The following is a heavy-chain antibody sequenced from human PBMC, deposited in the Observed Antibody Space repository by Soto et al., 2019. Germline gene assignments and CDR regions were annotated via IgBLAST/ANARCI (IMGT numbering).Heavy chain of an antibody. CDR1: GFTFSSYD. CDR3: ARARGIYGDYDPGAFDI. Sequence: EVQLVESEGGLVQPGGSLRLSCAASGFTFSSYDMHWVRQATGKGLEWVSAIGTAGDTYYPGSVKGRFTISRENAKNSLYLQMNSLRAGDTAVYYCARARGIYGDYDPGAFDIWGQGTMVTVSS. CDR2: IGTAGDT. D-gene: IGHD4-17*01. J-gene: IGHJ3*02. V-gene: IGHV3-13*01.